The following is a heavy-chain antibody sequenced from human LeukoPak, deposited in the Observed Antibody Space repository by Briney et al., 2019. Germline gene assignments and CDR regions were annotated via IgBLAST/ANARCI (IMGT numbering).Heavy chain of an antibody. CDR3: ARVGVGMYHFDH. Sequence: PRGSLRLSCAASGFTLSTYWTHWVRHAPGKGLLWVSRINPDGSTTTYADSVEGRFTISRDNAKNTLYLQMSSLRAEDTAVYYCARVGVGMYHFDHWGQGTLVTVSS. J-gene: IGHJ5*02. CDR1: GFTLSTYW. CDR2: INPDGSTT. D-gene: IGHD2-2*01. V-gene: IGHV3-74*01.